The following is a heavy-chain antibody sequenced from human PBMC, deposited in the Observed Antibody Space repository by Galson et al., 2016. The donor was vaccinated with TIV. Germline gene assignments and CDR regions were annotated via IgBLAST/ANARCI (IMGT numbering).Heavy chain of an antibody. CDR1: GVIFSSYA. Sequence: SVKVSCKASGVIFSSYAISWVRQAPGQGLEWMGRIIPILGIANYAQKFQGRLSIIADKSTSTAYMEMSSLRSEDTAVYYCASDHEGDSWSGSYRVGYYNFMDVWGKGTTVTVSS. J-gene: IGHJ6*03. D-gene: IGHD3-3*01. V-gene: IGHV1-69*04. CDR3: ASDHEGDSWSGSYRVGYYNFMDV. CDR2: IIPILGIA.